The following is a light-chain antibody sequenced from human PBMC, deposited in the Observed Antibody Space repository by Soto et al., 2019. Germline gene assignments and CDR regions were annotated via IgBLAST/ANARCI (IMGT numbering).Light chain of an antibody. CDR1: NIGSKR. Sequence: SYELTQPPSVSVAPEKTARITCGGNNIGSKRVHWYRQKPGQAPVLVIYYDSDRPSGIPERFSGSNSGNTATLTISRVEAGDEADYYCQVWDITTDHYVLCAGTKLTLL. CDR3: QVWDITTDHYV. J-gene: IGLJ1*01. CDR2: YDS. V-gene: IGLV3-21*04.